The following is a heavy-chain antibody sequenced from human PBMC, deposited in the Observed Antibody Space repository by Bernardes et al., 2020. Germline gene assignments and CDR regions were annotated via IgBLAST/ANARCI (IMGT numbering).Heavy chain of an antibody. J-gene: IGHJ6*02. CDR3: ARDYKQQLVRYYYGMDV. Sequence: ASVKVSCKASGYTFTSYGISWVRQAPGQGLEWMGWISAYNGNTNYAQKLQGRVTMTTDTSTSTAYMELRSLRSDDTAVYYCARDYKQQLVRYYYGMDVWGQGTTVTVSS. CDR1: GYTFTSYG. D-gene: IGHD6-13*01. V-gene: IGHV1-18*01. CDR2: ISAYNGNT.